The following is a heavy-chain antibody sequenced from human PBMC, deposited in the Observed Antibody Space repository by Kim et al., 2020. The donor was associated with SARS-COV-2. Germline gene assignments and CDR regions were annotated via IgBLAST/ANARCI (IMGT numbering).Heavy chain of an antibody. V-gene: IGHV4-39*01. CDR2: IYYSGST. CDR1: GGSISSSSYY. J-gene: IGHJ4*02. D-gene: IGHD2-15*01. Sequence: SETLSLTCTVSGGSISSSSYYWGWIRQPPGKGLEWIGSIYYSGSTYYNPSLKSRVTISVDTSKNQFSLKLSSVTAADTAVYYCARQYWVSDRYCSGGSCRGLFDYWGQGTLVTVSS. CDR3: ARQYWVSDRYCSGGSCRGLFDY.